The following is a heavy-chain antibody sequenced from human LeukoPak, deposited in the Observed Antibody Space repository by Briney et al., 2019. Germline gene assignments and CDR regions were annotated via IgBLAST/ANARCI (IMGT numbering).Heavy chain of an antibody. Sequence: GGSLRLSCAASGFTFSTSWMHWVRQAPGKGLVWVSRVNTDESTTSYADSVKGRFTNSRDNAKNTLYLQMNSLRAEDTGVYYCARTMIVVATDDYWGQGTLVTVSS. J-gene: IGHJ4*02. CDR3: ARTMIVVATDDY. CDR1: GFTFSTSW. CDR2: VNTDESTT. D-gene: IGHD3-22*01. V-gene: IGHV3-74*01.